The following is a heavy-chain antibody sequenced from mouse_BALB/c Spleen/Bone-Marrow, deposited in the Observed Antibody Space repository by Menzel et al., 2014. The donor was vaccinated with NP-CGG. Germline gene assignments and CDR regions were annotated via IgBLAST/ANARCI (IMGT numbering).Heavy chain of an antibody. V-gene: IGHV1-7*01. D-gene: IGHD2-12*01. CDR2: INPSTGYT. CDR3: ARWGDDGTFDY. J-gene: IGHJ2*01. Sequence: VQLQQSGAELAKPGASVRMSCKASGYTFTSYWMHWVKQRPGQGLEWIGYINPSTGYTEYNQKFKDKATLTADKSSSTACMQLSSLTSEDSAVYYCARWGDDGTFDYWGQGTTLTVSS. CDR1: GYTFTSYW.